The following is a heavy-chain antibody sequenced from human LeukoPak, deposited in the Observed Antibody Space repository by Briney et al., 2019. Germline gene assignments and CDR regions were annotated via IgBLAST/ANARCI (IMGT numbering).Heavy chain of an antibody. V-gene: IGHV3-11*05. D-gene: IGHD6-13*01. CDR1: GFTFSDYY. J-gene: IGHJ4*02. Sequence: SGGSLRLSCAASGFTFSDYYMSWIRQAPGKGLEWVSYISNSSSYTNYADSVKGRFTISRDNAKNSLYLQMNSLRAEDTAVYYCARGPGLATAVSRGGGYYFDYWGQGTLVTVSS. CDR2: ISNSSSYT. CDR3: ARGPGLATAVSRGGGYYFDY.